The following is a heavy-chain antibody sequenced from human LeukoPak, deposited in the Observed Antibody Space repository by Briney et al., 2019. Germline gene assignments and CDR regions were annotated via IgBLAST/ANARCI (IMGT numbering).Heavy chain of an antibody. Sequence: PGGSLRLACAASGFTFSTFAMIWVRQAPGKGLEWLSATSDSGRDTYYADPVKGRFTISRDNTKNTLYLQMNSLRAEDTAVYYCAKIRAVDSSGYYKYYFDYWGQGTLVTVSS. V-gene: IGHV3-23*01. J-gene: IGHJ4*02. CDR3: AKIRAVDSSGYYKYYFDY. CDR1: GFTFSTFA. D-gene: IGHD3-22*01. CDR2: TSDSGRDT.